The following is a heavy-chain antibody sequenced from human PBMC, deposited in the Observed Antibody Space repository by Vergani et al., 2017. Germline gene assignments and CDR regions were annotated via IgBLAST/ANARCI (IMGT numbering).Heavy chain of an antibody. Sequence: EVQLVESGGGLVKPGGSLRLSCAASGLTFSSYSMNWVRQAPGKGLEWFSSISSSSSYIYYADSVKGRFTISRDNAKNSLYLQMNSLRAEDTAVYYCARDRDIQLWSPSVMDVWGQGTTVTVSS. CDR1: GLTFSSYS. V-gene: IGHV3-21*01. CDR2: ISSSSSYI. J-gene: IGHJ6*02. CDR3: ARDRDIQLWSPSVMDV. D-gene: IGHD5-18*01.